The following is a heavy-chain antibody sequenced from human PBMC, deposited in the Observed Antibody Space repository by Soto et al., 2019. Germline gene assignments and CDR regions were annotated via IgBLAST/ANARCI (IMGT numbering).Heavy chain of an antibody. D-gene: IGHD5-12*01. Sequence: GASVKVSCKASGGTFSSYAISWVRQAPGQGLEWMGGIIPIFGTANHAQKFQGRVTITADESTSTAYMELSSLRSEDTAVYYCARDPTYSGYPRLGFFDYWGQGTLVTVSS. J-gene: IGHJ4*02. CDR3: ARDPTYSGYPRLGFFDY. CDR1: GGTFSSYA. CDR2: IIPIFGTA. V-gene: IGHV1-69*13.